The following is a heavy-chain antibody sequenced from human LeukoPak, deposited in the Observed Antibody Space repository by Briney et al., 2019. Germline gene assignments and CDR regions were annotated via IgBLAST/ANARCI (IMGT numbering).Heavy chain of an antibody. V-gene: IGHV4-4*07. CDR1: GGSISSYY. Sequence: PSETLPLTCTVSGGSISSYYWSWIRQPAGKGLEWIGRIYSSGSTNYNPSLKSRVTMSVDTPKNQFSLKLSSVTAADTAVYYCVRGVYYDLLTGYYPGGFDYWGQGSLVTVSS. J-gene: IGHJ4*02. CDR2: IYSSGST. D-gene: IGHD3-9*01. CDR3: VRGVYYDLLTGYYPGGFDY.